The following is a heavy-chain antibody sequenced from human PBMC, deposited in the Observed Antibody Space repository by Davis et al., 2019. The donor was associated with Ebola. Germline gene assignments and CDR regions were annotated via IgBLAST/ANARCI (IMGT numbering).Heavy chain of an antibody. CDR3: ARGRREYNDYDYLNY. D-gene: IGHD5-12*01. J-gene: IGHJ4*02. CDR2: INHSGST. V-gene: IGHV4-4*02. Sequence: PSETLSLTCAVSGGAISNSNWWSGVRQPPGKVLDWIGEINHSGSTNYNPSLKSRVTISADTSKNQFSLKLSSVTAADTAVYYCARGRREYNDYDYLNYCGQGTLVTVSS. CDR1: GGAISNSNW.